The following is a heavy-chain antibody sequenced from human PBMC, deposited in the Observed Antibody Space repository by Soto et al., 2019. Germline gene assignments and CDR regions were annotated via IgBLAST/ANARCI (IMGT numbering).Heavy chain of an antibody. CDR1: GFTFSNAW. V-gene: IGHV3-15*01. Sequence: EVQLVESGGGLVKPGGSLRLSCAASGFTFSNAWMSWVRQAPGKGLEWVGRIKSKTDGGTTDYAAPVKGRFTISRDDSKTTLYLQMNSLKTEDTAVYYCTTWTAMDPFDYWGQGTLVTVSS. CDR3: TTWTAMDPFDY. J-gene: IGHJ4*02. D-gene: IGHD5-18*01. CDR2: IKSKTDGGTT.